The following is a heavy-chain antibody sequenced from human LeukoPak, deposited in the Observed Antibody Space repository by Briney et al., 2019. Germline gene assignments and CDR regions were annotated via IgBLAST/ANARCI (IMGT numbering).Heavy chain of an antibody. V-gene: IGHV4-4*09. CDR3: ARHPSSFFDY. CDR2: ISASGTT. J-gene: IGHJ4*02. Sequence: SETPSLTCTVTGGSISPYYWSWIRQPPGKGLEWIAYISASGTTNYNPSLRSRVTISVDTSKNQFSLKLTSVTAADTAVYFCARHPSSFFDYWGQGTLVTVSS. CDR1: GGSISPYY.